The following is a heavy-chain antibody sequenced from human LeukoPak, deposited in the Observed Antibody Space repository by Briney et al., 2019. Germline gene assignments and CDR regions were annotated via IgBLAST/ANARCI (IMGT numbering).Heavy chain of an antibody. CDR2: ISYDGSNK. D-gene: IGHD1-26*01. CDR3: AKGGYSGSYYAHDYFDY. Sequence: PGRSLRLSCAASGFTFSSYGMHWVRQAPGKGLEWVAVISYDGSNKYYADSVKGRFTISRDKSKDTLYLQMNSLRAEDTAVYYCAKGGYSGSYYAHDYFDYWGQGTLVTVSS. CDR1: GFTFSSYG. V-gene: IGHV3-30*18. J-gene: IGHJ4*02.